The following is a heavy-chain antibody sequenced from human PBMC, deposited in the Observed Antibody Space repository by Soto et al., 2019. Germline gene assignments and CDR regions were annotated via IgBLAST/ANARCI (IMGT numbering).Heavy chain of an antibody. CDR2: IKSKTDGGTT. V-gene: IGHV3-15*01. CDR1: GFTFSNAW. CDR3: TTDGLWLAARGWFDP. Sequence: EVPLVESGGCLVKPGGSLRLSCAASGFTFSNAWMSWVRQAPGKGLEWVGRIKSKTDGGTTDYAAPVKGRFTISRDDSKNTLYLQMNSLKTEDTAVYYCTTDGLWLAARGWFDPWGQGTLVTVSS. J-gene: IGHJ5*02. D-gene: IGHD6-19*01.